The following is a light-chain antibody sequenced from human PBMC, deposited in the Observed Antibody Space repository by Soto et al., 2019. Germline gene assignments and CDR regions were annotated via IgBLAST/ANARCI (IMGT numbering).Light chain of an antibody. Sequence: QPVLTQPPSVSGAPGQRVTISCTGSSSNIGANYDVHWYQQVPGTAPKLLIYGNSNRPSGVPDRFSGSKSGTSASLAITGLQADDEADYYCQSYDSSLSGDVFGTGTKLTVL. CDR3: QSYDSSLSGDV. CDR2: GNS. J-gene: IGLJ1*01. CDR1: SSNIGANYD. V-gene: IGLV1-40*01.